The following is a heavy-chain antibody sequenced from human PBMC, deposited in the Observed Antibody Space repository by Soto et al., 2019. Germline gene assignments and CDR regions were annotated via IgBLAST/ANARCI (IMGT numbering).Heavy chain of an antibody. CDR2: IYYSGST. CDR3: ASVRYNWNYAGFDY. CDR1: GGSISSGDYY. V-gene: IGHV4-30-4*01. J-gene: IGHJ4*02. Sequence: SETLSLTCTVSGGSISSGDYYWSWIRQPPGKGLEWIGYIYYSGSTYYNPSLKSRVTISVDTSKNQFSLKLSSVTAADTAVYYCASVRYNWNYAGFDYRGQGTLVTVSS. D-gene: IGHD1-7*01.